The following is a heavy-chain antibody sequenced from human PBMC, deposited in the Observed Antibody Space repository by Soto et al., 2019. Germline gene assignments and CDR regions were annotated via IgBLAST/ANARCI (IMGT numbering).Heavy chain of an antibody. D-gene: IGHD5-12*01. J-gene: IGHJ3*02. V-gene: IGHV1-69*12. CDR3: ARDIEVATPDAFDI. Sequence: QVQLVQSGAEVKKPGSSVKVSCKASGGTFSSYAISWVRQAPGQGLEWMGGILPIFGTANYPQKLQGRVTITADESTNTAYMQLSGLRPEDTALYYCARDIEVATPDAFDIWGQGTMVTVSS. CDR1: GGTFSSYA. CDR2: ILPIFGTA.